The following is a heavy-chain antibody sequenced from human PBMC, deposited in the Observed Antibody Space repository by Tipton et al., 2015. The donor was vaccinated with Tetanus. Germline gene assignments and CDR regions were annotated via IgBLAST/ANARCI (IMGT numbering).Heavy chain of an antibody. CDR1: GFTFSTYW. D-gene: IGHD3-10*01. CDR2: INGHGTNT. CDR3: ARAVRGRDVFDI. J-gene: IGHJ3*02. V-gene: IGHV3-74*01. Sequence: SLRLSCAAPGFTFSTYWMHWVRQAPGKGLMWVSRINGHGTNTAYADSVKGRFTISRDNANNSLYVQMDSLRPEDTALYYCARAVRGRDVFDIWGQGTMVIVSS.